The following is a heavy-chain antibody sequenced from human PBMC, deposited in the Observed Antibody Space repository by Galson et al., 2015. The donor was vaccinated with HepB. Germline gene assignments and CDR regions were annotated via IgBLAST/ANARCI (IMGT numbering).Heavy chain of an antibody. Sequence: SVKVSCKVSGYTLTELSMHWVRQAPGKGLEWMGGFDPEDGETTYAQKFQGRVTMTEDTSTDTAYMELSSLRSEDTAMYYCATGLYDFWSGFLWGQGTLVTVSS. CDR2: FDPEDGET. CDR1: GYTLTELS. D-gene: IGHD3-3*01. J-gene: IGHJ4*02. CDR3: ATGLYDFWSGFL. V-gene: IGHV1-24*01.